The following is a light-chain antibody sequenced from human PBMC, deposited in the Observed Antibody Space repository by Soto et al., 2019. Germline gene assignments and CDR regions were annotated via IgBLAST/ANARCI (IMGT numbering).Light chain of an antibody. Sequence: EIVLTQSPATLSLSPGERATLSCRASQSVSSYLAWYQQKPGQAPRLLIYDASNRATGIPARFSGSGSGTDFTLTISSLEPEDLAVYYCQQRSNWLTFGGGPKVEIK. CDR2: DAS. CDR1: QSVSSY. CDR3: QQRSNWLT. V-gene: IGKV3-11*01. J-gene: IGKJ4*01.